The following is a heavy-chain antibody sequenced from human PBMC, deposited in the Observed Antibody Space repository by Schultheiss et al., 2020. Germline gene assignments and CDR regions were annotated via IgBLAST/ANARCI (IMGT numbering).Heavy chain of an antibody. J-gene: IGHJ4*02. CDR2: IYYSGST. V-gene: IGHV4-59*12. Sequence: SETLSLTCTVSGGSISSYYWSWIRQPPGKGLEWIGYIYYSGSTNYNPSLKSRVTISVDTSKNQFSLKLSSVTAADTAVYYCATLYGSGSRVFDYWGQGTLVTVSS. D-gene: IGHD3-10*01. CDR1: GGSISSYY. CDR3: ATLYGSGSRVFDY.